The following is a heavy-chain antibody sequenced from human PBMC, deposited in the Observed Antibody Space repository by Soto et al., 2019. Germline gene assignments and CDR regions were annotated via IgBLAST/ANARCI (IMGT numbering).Heavy chain of an antibody. D-gene: IGHD6-13*01. Sequence: QVQLVESGGGVVQPGRSLRLSCAASGFTFSSYAMHWVRQAPGKGLEWVAVISYDGSNKYYADSVKGRFTISRDNSKNTLYLQMNSLRAEDTAVYYCARVVAAGTRHDAFDIWGQGTMVTVSS. CDR2: ISYDGSNK. V-gene: IGHV3-30-3*01. J-gene: IGHJ3*02. CDR3: ARVVAAGTRHDAFDI. CDR1: GFTFSSYA.